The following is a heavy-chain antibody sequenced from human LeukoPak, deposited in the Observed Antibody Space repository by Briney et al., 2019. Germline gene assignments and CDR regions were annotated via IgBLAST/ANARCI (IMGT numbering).Heavy chain of an antibody. CDR1: GFTFSSYS. V-gene: IGHV3-30*18. D-gene: IGHD4-17*01. J-gene: IGHJ4*02. CDR2: ISYDGSNK. Sequence: PGGSLRLSCAASGFTFSSYSMNWVRQAPGKGLEWVAVISYDGSNKYYADSVKGRFTISRDNSKNTLYLQMNSLRAEDTAVYYCAKDHYGYGDYLDYFDYWGQGTLVTVSS. CDR3: AKDHYGYGDYLDYFDY.